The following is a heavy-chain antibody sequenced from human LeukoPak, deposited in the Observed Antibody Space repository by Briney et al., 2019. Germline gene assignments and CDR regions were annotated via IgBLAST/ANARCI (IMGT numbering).Heavy chain of an antibody. CDR2: IIPIFGTA. CDR3: ARDKHSSSSEPDYFDY. V-gene: IGHV1-69*05. CDR1: GGTFSSYA. Sequence: GASVKVSCKASGGTFSSYAISWVRQAPGQGLEWMGRIIPIFGTANYAQKFQGRVTITTDESTSTAYMELSSLRSEDTAVYYCARDKHSSSSEPDYFDYWGQGTLVTVSS. D-gene: IGHD6-6*01. J-gene: IGHJ4*02.